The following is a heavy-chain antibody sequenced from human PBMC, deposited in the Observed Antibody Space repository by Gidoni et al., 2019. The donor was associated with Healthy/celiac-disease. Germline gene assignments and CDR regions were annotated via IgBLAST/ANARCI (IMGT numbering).Heavy chain of an antibody. CDR3: ARDAYSSSWYPTGAFDI. V-gene: IGHV1-18*01. J-gene: IGHJ3*02. D-gene: IGHD6-13*01. CDR2: ISAYNGNT. Sequence: QVQLVQSGAEVKKPGASVKVSCKASGYTFTSYGISWVRQAPGQGLEWMGWISAYNGNTNYAQKLQGRVTMTTDTSTSTAYMELRSLRSDDTAVYYCARDAYSSSWYPTGAFDIWGQGTMVTVSS. CDR1: GYTFTSYG.